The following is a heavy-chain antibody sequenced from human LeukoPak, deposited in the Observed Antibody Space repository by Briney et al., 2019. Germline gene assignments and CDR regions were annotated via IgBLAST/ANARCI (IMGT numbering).Heavy chain of an antibody. CDR2: ISSSSSTI. Sequence: GGSLRLSCEASGFTFHNYVMGWVRQAPGKGLEWVSYISSSSSTIYYADSVKGRFTISRDNAKNSLYLQMNSLRAEDTAVYYCARDGYYYDSSGQVNYYYYYMDVWGKGTTVTVSS. V-gene: IGHV3-48*04. CDR3: ARDGYYYDSSGQVNYYYYYMDV. CDR1: GFTFHNYV. J-gene: IGHJ6*03. D-gene: IGHD3-22*01.